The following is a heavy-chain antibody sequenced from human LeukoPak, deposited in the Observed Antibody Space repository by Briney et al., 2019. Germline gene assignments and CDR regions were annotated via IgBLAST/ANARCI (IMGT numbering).Heavy chain of an antibody. J-gene: IGHJ4*02. V-gene: IGHV3-21*01. Sequence: GGSLRLSCVASGFTFNTYTMNWVRQAPGKGLQWVSSIIPNSNYKYYEDSVRGRFIISRDNAKNSLYLQMDSLRAEDTAIYYCATDPSYSGTAYFNFWGQGTLVTVSS. CDR3: ATDPSYSGTAYFNF. CDR1: GFTFNTYT. CDR2: IIPNSNYK. D-gene: IGHD1-26*01.